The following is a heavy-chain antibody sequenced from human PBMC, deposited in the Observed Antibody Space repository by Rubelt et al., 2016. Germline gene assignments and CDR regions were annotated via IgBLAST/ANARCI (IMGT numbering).Heavy chain of an antibody. D-gene: IGHD1-14*01. Sequence: QVQLQESGPGLVKPSQTLSLTCTVSGGSISSYYWSWIRQPPGKGLEWIGYFYYSGSTNYNPSLKSRVTISVDTSKNQFSLKLSSVTAAETAVYYCHGTGLFDYWGQGTLVTVSS. CDR3: HGTGLFDY. CDR1: GGSISSYY. CDR2: FYYSGST. J-gene: IGHJ4*02. V-gene: IGHV4-59*08.